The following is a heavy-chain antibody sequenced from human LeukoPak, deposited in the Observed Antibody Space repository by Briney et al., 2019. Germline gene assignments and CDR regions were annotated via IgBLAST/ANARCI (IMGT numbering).Heavy chain of an antibody. CDR1: GFTLSSFD. Sequence: PGGSLRLSCAASGFTLSSFDMHWVRQAPGKGLEWVAAIGTDDYRYYLGSVKGRFTISRDNSKNTLYLQMNSLRAEDTAVYYCANPPFTIFGVVMSDAFDIWGQGTMVTVSS. D-gene: IGHD3-3*01. CDR3: ANPPFTIFGVVMSDAFDI. J-gene: IGHJ3*02. CDR2: IGTDDYR. V-gene: IGHV3-13*01.